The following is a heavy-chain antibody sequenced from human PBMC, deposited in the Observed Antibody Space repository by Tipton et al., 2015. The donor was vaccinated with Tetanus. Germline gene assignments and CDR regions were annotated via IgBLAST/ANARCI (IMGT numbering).Heavy chain of an antibody. CDR3: ASGSTLDY. V-gene: IGHV3-21*01. CDR2: ISSTPSYI. Sequence: SLRLSCSVSGFIFSNYAMNWVRQAPGKGLEWVSSISSTPSYIYYADSVKGRFTISRDNAKNSLYLQMNSLRAEDTAVYYCASGSTLDYWGLGTLVTVSS. CDR1: GFIFSNYA. J-gene: IGHJ4*02. D-gene: IGHD6-25*01.